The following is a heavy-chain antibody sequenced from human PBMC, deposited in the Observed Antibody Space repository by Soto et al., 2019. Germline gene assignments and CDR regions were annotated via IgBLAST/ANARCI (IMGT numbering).Heavy chain of an antibody. J-gene: IGHJ4*02. V-gene: IGHV4-59*08. CDR1: GGSISSYY. CDR2: IYYSGST. D-gene: IGHD3-22*01. Sequence: SETLSLTCTVSGGSISSYYWSWIRQPPGKGLEWIGYIYYSGSTNYNPSLKSRVTISVDTSKNKFSLKLTSVTAADTAVYYCARHSHYDSSGYYYYFDYWGQGTLVTVSS. CDR3: ARHSHYDSSGYYYYFDY.